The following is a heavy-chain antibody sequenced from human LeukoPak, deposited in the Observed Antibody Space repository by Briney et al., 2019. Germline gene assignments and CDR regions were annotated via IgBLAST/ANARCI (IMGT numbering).Heavy chain of an antibody. J-gene: IGHJ4*02. CDR1: GFTFTNYG. D-gene: IGHD1-26*01. CDR2: ISGSGGST. CDR3: AKGRSYDRTYSNY. V-gene: IGHV3-23*01. Sequence: GGSLRLSCAASGFTFTNYGMTWVRQAPGKGLEWVSAISGSGGSTYYADSVKGRFTISRDNSKNTLYLQMNSLRAEDTAVYYCAKGRSYDRTYSNYWGQGTLVTVSS.